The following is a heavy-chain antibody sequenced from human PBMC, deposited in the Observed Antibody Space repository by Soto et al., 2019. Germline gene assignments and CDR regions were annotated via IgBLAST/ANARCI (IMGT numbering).Heavy chain of an antibody. V-gene: IGHV3-7*04. Sequence: EVHLVESGGGLVQPGGSLRLSCTASKFTFSTYWMTWVRQAPGNGLEWVANINEDGSERHYVDSVKGRFTISRDNSKNSLYLQMARLTAEDTAVYYCARDLAAVGGTPLAVDPWGQGTVVPVSS. J-gene: IGHJ5*02. CDR1: KFTFSTYW. CDR2: INEDGSER. CDR3: ARDLAAVGGTPLAVDP. D-gene: IGHD6-19*01.